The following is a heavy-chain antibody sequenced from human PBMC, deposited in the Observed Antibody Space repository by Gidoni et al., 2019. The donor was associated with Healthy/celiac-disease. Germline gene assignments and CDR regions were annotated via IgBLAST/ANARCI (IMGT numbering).Heavy chain of an antibody. CDR2: IYHSGST. Sequence: QVQLQASGPGLVKPSGTLSLTCAVSGGSISRSNWWSWVRQPPGKGLEWIGEIYHSGSTTYNPSLKRRVTISVDKSKNQFSLKLSSVTAADTAVYYCARSGGQLWLQYWGQGTLVTVSS. V-gene: IGHV4-4*02. CDR1: GGSISRSNW. CDR3: ARSGGQLWLQY. J-gene: IGHJ4*02. D-gene: IGHD5-18*01.